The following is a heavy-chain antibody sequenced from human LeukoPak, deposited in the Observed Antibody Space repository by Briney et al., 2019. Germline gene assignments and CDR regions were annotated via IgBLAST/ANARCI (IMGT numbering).Heavy chain of an antibody. Sequence: SETLSLTCAVYGGSFSGYYWSWVRQPPGKGLEWIGEINHSGSTNYNPSLKSRVTISVDTSKNQFSLKLSSVTAADTAVYYCARGTRTFDPWGQGTLVTVSS. CDR3: ARGTRTFDP. J-gene: IGHJ5*02. CDR1: GGSFSGYY. CDR2: INHSGST. V-gene: IGHV4-34*01. D-gene: IGHD2-2*01.